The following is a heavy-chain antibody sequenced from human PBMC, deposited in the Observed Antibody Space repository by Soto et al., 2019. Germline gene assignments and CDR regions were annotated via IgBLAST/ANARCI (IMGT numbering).Heavy chain of an antibody. V-gene: IGHV4-34*01. D-gene: IGHD5-18*01. CDR3: ARGCGYSYGAIFDY. CDR2: INHSGST. CDR1: GGSFSGYY. J-gene: IGHJ4*02. Sequence: PSETLSHTCAVYGGSFSGYYWSWIRQPPGKGLEWIGEINHSGSTNYNPSLKSRVTISVDTSKNQFSLKLSSVTAADTAVYYCARGCGYSYGAIFDYWGQGTLVTVSS.